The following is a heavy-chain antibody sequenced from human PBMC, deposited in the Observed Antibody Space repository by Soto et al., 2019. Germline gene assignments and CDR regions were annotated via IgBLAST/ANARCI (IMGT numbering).Heavy chain of an antibody. J-gene: IGHJ6*02. Sequence: QVQLVQSGAEVKKPGSSVKVSCKASGGTFSSYAISWVRQAPGQGLEWMGGIIPIFGTADYVQKFQGRVTITADDSTGTAYMELSSLRSEDTAVYYCARQGDPGGYYYYGMDVWGQGTTVTVSS. CDR2: IIPIFGTA. D-gene: IGHD2-21*02. V-gene: IGHV1-69*12. CDR1: GGTFSSYA. CDR3: ARQGDPGGYYYYGMDV.